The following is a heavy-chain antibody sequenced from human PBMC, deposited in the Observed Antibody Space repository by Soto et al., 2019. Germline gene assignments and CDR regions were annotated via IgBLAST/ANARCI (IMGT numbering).Heavy chain of an antibody. CDR2: IKSKTDGGTT. V-gene: IGHV3-15*07. J-gene: IGHJ6*02. CDR3: TTGYSSSWPYYYYYGMDV. Sequence: EVQLVESGGGLVKPGGSLRLSCAASGFTFSNAWMNWVRQAPGKGLEWVGRIKSKTDGGTTDYAAPVKGRFTISRDDSKNTLYLQMNSLKTEDTAVYYCTTGYSSSWPYYYYYGMDVWGQGTTVTVSS. D-gene: IGHD6-13*01. CDR1: GFTFSNAW.